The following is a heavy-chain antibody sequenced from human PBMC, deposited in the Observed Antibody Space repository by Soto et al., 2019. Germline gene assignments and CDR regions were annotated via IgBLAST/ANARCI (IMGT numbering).Heavy chain of an antibody. CDR3: ARDPSSGSYLDY. Sequence: PGGSLRLSCAASGFTFSSYAMHWVRQAPGKGLEWVAVISYDGSNKYYADSVKGRFTISRDNSKNTLYLQMNSLRAEDTAVYYCARDPSSGSYLDYWGQGTLVTVS. V-gene: IGHV3-30-3*01. CDR1: GFTFSSYA. D-gene: IGHD1-26*01. CDR2: ISYDGSNK. J-gene: IGHJ4*02.